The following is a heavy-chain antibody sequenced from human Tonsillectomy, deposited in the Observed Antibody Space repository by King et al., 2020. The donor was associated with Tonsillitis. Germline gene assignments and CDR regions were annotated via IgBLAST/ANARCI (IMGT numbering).Heavy chain of an antibody. J-gene: IGHJ6*02. CDR1: GFTFSGAA. CDR2: IRSKANSYVT. D-gene: IGHD4-17*01. V-gene: IGHV3-73*02. CDR3: TRGGDYDSGYYYGMDV. Sequence: VQLVESGGGLVQPGGSLTLSCAASGFTFSGAAMHWGRQASGKGLEWVGLIRSKANSYVTVYAVLVNGRFTVSRDVSNKTAYLQVNSLKTEDTAVYYCTRGGDYDSGYYYGMDVWGQGTTVTVSS.